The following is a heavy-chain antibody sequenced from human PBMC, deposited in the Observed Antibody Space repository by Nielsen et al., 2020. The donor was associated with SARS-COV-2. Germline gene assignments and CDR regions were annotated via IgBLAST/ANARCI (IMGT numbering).Heavy chain of an antibody. CDR2: IYYSGST. V-gene: IGHV4-59*13. J-gene: IGHJ5*02. Sequence: SETLSLTCTVSGGSISSYYWSWIRQLPGKGLEWIGYIYYSGSTNYNPSLKSRATISVHTSKNQFSLKLSSVTAADTAVYYCARRIGGWFDPWGQGTLVTVSS. CDR3: ARRIGGWFDP. D-gene: IGHD1-26*01. CDR1: GGSISSYY.